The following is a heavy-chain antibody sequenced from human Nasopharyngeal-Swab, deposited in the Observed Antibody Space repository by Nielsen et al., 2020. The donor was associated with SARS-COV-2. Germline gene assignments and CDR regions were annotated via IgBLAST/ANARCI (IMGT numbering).Heavy chain of an antibody. D-gene: IGHD1-26*01. V-gene: IGHV3-74*03. CDR2: IDMRGRTT. CDR3: VRGPVEGATGYFQF. J-gene: IGHJ1*01. CDR1: GFTFSNYW. Sequence: GGSLRLSCATSGFTFSNYWMHWVLQAPGKGLEWVARIDMRGRTTTHADSVKGRFTISRDNAKNTLSLQMNSLTPADTAVYFCVRGPVEGATGYFQFWGQGTLVTVSS.